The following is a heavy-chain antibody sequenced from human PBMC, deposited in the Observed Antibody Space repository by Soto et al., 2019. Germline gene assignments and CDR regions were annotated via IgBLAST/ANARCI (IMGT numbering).Heavy chain of an antibody. J-gene: IGHJ5*02. D-gene: IGHD3-3*01. V-gene: IGHV4-31*03. Sequence: SETLSLTCTVSGGSISSGGYYWSWIRQHPGKGLEWIGYIYYSGSTYYNPSLKSRVTISVDTSKNQFSLKLSSVTAADTAVYYCARRSITIFGVVSNWFDPWGQGTLVTVSS. CDR1: GGSISSGGYY. CDR2: IYYSGST. CDR3: ARRSITIFGVVSNWFDP.